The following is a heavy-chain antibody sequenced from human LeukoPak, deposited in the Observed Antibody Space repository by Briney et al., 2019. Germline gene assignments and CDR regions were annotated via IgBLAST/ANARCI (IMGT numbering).Heavy chain of an antibody. J-gene: IGHJ4*02. CDR1: GFTFSSYG. Sequence: GRSLRLSCAASGFTFSSYGMHWVRQAPGKGLEWVAVIWYDGSNKYYADSVKGRFTISRDNSKNTLYLQMNSLGAEDTAVYYCARCFSHRGWYYFDYWGQGTLVTVSS. CDR2: IWYDGSNK. CDR3: ARCFSHRGWYYFDY. V-gene: IGHV3-33*01. D-gene: IGHD6-19*01.